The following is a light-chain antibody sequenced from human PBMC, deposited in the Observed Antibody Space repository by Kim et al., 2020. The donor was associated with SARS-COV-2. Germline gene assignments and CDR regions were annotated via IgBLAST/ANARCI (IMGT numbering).Light chain of an antibody. CDR1: QDISNY. J-gene: IGKJ4*01. CDR2: DAS. CDR3: QQYDDLLAFT. Sequence: SIGVRVTITCQASQDISNYLNWFQQKPGKAPKLLIYDASNLERGVPSRFSGSGSGTDFTFTISGLQPEDVATYYCQQYDDLLAFTFGGGTKVDIK. V-gene: IGKV1-33*01.